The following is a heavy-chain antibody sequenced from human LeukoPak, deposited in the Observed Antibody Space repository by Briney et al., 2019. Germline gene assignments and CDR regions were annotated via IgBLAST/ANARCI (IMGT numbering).Heavy chain of an antibody. CDR3: ARDRPNYYDSSGYYSY. Sequence: ASVKVSCKASGYTFTGYYMHWVRQAPGQGLEWMGWISAYNGNTNYAQKLQGRVTMTTDTSTSTAYMELRSLRSDDTAVYYCARDRPNYYDSSGYYSYWGQGTLVTVSS. J-gene: IGHJ4*02. V-gene: IGHV1-18*04. CDR1: GYTFTGYY. CDR2: ISAYNGNT. D-gene: IGHD3-22*01.